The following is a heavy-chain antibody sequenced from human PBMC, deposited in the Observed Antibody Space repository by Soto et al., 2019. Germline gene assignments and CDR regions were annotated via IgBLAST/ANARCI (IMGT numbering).Heavy chain of an antibody. V-gene: IGHV4-59*01. CDR2: IYYSGST. CDR1: GGSISSYY. Sequence: SETLSLTCTVSGGSISSYYWSWIRQPPGKGLEWIGYIYYSGSTNYNPSLKSRVTISVDTSKNQFSLKLSSVTAADTAVYYCARGTTAIDYWGQGTLVTVSS. D-gene: IGHD1-1*01. CDR3: ARGTTAIDY. J-gene: IGHJ4*02.